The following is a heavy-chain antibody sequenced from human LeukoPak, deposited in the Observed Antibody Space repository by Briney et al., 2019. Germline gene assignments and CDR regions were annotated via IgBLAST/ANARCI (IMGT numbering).Heavy chain of an antibody. Sequence: PGGSLRLSCAAPGFTFSSYAMSWVRQAPGKGLEWVSVISGSGGSTYSADSVKGRFTISRDNSKNTLYLQMNSLRAEDTAVYFCAKSQDGGRRFHFDYWGQGTLVTVSS. CDR2: ISGSGGST. D-gene: IGHD1-26*01. CDR3: AKSQDGGRRFHFDY. J-gene: IGHJ4*02. CDR1: GFTFSSYA. V-gene: IGHV3-23*01.